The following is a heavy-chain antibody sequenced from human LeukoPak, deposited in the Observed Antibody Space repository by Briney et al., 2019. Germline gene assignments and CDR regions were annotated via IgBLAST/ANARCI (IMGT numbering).Heavy chain of an antibody. V-gene: IGHV4-4*07. J-gene: IGHJ4*02. CDR1: GGSISSYY. Sequence: SETLSLTCTVSGGSISSYYWSWIRQPAGKGLEWIGRIYTSGSTDYNPSLKSRVTMSVDTSKNQFSLKLSSVTAADTALYYCAKGGWGYYYGSGSYPQFDYWGQGTLVTVSS. CDR2: IYTSGST. D-gene: IGHD3-10*01. CDR3: AKGGWGYYYGSGSYPQFDY.